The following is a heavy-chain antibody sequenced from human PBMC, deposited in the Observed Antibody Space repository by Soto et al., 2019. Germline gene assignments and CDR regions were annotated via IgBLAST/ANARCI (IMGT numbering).Heavy chain of an antibody. Sequence: QVQLVQSGAEVRTPGASVKVSCKASGYTFTSYDINWVRQATGQGPEWMGWMNPDSGNTGYVQKLQGRVTMTRNTAISTAYMELSSLRSEDTAVYYCARSVGGSKVTFDYWGQGTLVTVSS. J-gene: IGHJ4*02. CDR2: MNPDSGNT. CDR3: ARSVGGSKVTFDY. V-gene: IGHV1-8*01. D-gene: IGHD4-4*01. CDR1: GYTFTSYD.